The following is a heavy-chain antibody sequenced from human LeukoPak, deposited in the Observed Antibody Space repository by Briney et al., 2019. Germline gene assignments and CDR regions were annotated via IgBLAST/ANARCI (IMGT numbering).Heavy chain of an antibody. Sequence: SETLSLTCTVSGGSISSSSYYWGWIRQPPGKGLEWIGSIYYSGSTYYNPSPKSRVTISVDTSKNQFSLKLSSVTAADTAVYYCARQAYDPPYYYYYYMDVWGKGTTVTVSS. CDR2: IYYSGST. J-gene: IGHJ6*03. V-gene: IGHV4-39*01. CDR3: ARQAYDPPYYYYYYMDV. D-gene: IGHD5-12*01. CDR1: GGSISSSSYY.